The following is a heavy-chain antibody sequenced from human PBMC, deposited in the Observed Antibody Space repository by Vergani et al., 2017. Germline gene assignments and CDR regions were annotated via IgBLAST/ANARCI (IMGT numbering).Heavy chain of an antibody. D-gene: IGHD1-26*01. V-gene: IGHV3-23*01. J-gene: IGHJ4*02. Sequence: EVQLLESGGSLKQPGGSVRLSCAASGFTFSTYAMHWVRQAPGKGLELVSALTGGGGITYYADSFKGGFIISRDNSREPLCLQMNSLRPEDTATYYCVKDAGSYENFFDSWGQGTLVTVS. CDR2: LTGGGGIT. CDR1: GFTFSTYA. CDR3: VKDAGSYENFFDS.